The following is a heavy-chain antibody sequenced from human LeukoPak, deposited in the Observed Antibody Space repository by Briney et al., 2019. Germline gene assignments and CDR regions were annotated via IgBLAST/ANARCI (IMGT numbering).Heavy chain of an antibody. CDR2: IIPIFGTA. CDR3: ARSIVITMVRGATGYDY. D-gene: IGHD3-10*01. J-gene: IGHJ4*02. V-gene: IGHV1-69*06. CDR1: GGTFSSYA. Sequence: ASVKVSCKASGGTFSSYAISWVRQAPGQGLEWMGGIIPIFGTANYAQKFQGRVTITADKSTSTAYMELSSLRSEDTAVYYCARSIVITMVRGATGYDYWGQGTLVTVSS.